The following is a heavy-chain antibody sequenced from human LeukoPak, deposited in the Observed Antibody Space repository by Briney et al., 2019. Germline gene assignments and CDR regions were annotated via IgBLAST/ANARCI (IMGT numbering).Heavy chain of an antibody. V-gene: IGHV1-24*01. J-gene: IGHJ4*02. CDR3: ATGRYPTGGY. Sequence: ASVKVFCRVCGYTLTELSMLGVRQPPAKGCEWMGGFDPEDGETIYAQKFQRRVTMTKDTSTDTAYMELSSLRSEDTAVYYCATGRYPTGGYWGQGTLVTVSS. CDR2: FDPEDGET. CDR1: GYTLTELS. D-gene: IGHD1-26*01.